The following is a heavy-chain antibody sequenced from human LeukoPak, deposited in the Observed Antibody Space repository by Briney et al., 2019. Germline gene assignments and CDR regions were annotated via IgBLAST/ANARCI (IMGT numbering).Heavy chain of an antibody. D-gene: IGHD3-16*01. Sequence: PGGSLRLSCAASGFTFSNFAMHWVRQAPGKGLEWVAVISYDGDNEYYADSVKGQFTISRDNSKDRLYLQMNSLRPEDMAMYYCARVRGGRSWYYYGMDVWGRGTTVTVSS. CDR3: ARVRGGRSWYYYGMDV. CDR2: ISYDGDNE. V-gene: IGHV3-30-3*01. CDR1: GFTFSNFA. J-gene: IGHJ6*02.